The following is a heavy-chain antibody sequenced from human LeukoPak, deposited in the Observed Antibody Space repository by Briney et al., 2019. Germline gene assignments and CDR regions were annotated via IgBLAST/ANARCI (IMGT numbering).Heavy chain of an antibody. D-gene: IGHD2-2*01. CDR2: MNPNSGNT. CDR1: GYTFTSYD. Sequence: ASVKVSCKASGYTFTSYDINWVRQATGQGLEWMGWMNPNSGNTGYAQKFQGGVTMTRNTSISTAYMELSSLRSEGTAVYYCARGHYCSSTSCYGSVDYWGQGTLVTVSS. CDR3: ARGHYCSSTSCYGSVDY. J-gene: IGHJ4*02. V-gene: IGHV1-8*01.